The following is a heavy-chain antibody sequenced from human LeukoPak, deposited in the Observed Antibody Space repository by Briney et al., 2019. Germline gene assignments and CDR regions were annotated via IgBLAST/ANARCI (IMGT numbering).Heavy chain of an antibody. V-gene: IGHV3-21*01. CDR1: GFTFSRYK. CDR2: VYSTGAYI. Sequence: GGSLRLSCAASGFTFSRYKMNWVRQAPGKGLEWVSTVYSTGAYIYYADSVKGRFTISRDDANNSLYLQMSSLRAEDTAVYYCARDTTERWNAFDIWGQGTMVTVSS. CDR3: ARDTTERWNAFDI. J-gene: IGHJ3*02. D-gene: IGHD4-23*01.